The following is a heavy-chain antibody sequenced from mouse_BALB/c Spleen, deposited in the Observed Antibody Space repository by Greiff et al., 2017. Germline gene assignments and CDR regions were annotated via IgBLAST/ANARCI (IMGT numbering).Heavy chain of an antibody. CDR2: INPYNDGT. D-gene: IGHD2-12*01. Sequence: EVQLQQSGPELVKPGASVKMSCKASGYTFTSYVMHWVKQKPGQGLEWIGYINPYNDGTKYNEKFKGKATLTSDKSSSTAYMELSSLTSEDSAVYYCARTTFYYAMDYWGQGTSVTVSS. J-gene: IGHJ4*01. V-gene: IGHV1-14*01. CDR3: ARTTFYYAMDY. CDR1: GYTFTSYV.